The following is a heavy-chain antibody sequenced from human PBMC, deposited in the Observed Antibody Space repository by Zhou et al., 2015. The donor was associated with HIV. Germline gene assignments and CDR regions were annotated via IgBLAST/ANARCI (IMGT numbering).Heavy chain of an antibody. V-gene: IGHV1-46*01. CDR3: ARGGTTVTFAHIDY. CDR2: INPSGGGT. Sequence: QVQLVQSGAEVKKPGASVKVSCKASGYTFTSYYIHWVRQAPGQGLEWMGIINPSGGGTSYAQKFQGRLTMTRDTSTSTVYMELSSLRSDDTAVYYCARGGTTVTFAHIDYWGQGTLVTVSS. CDR1: GYTFTSYY. J-gene: IGHJ4*02. D-gene: IGHD1-14*01.